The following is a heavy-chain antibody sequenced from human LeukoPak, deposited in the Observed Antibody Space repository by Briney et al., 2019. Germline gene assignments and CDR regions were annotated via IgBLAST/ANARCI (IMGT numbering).Heavy chain of an antibody. CDR1: GFTFSSHW. V-gene: IGHV3-7*01. Sequence: PGGSLRLSCAASGFTFSSHWMSWVRQTPGKGLEWVANIKQEGSGKFYVDSLKGRFTISRDNARNSLYVQVNSRRAEEVVVYYCAREWIAEAGSFDCLGQGTLVTDSS. CDR2: IKQEGSGK. J-gene: IGHJ4*02. CDR3: AREWIAEAGSFDC. D-gene: IGHD6-19*01.